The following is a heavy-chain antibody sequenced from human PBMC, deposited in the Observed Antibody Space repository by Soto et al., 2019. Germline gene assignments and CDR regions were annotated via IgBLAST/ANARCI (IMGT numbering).Heavy chain of an antibody. J-gene: IGHJ3*02. Sequence: SETLSLTCTVSGGSISSGNYYWSWIRQPPGKGLEWIGYMHTSGSTDYNPSPKSRVTISVDTSKNQFSLRLSSVTAADTAVYYCARDNSKDYVHSAGAAFDIWGLGTMVTVSS. CDR2: MHTSGST. V-gene: IGHV4-30-4*01. CDR1: GGSISSGNYY. CDR3: ARDNSKDYVHSAGAAFDI. D-gene: IGHD4-17*01.